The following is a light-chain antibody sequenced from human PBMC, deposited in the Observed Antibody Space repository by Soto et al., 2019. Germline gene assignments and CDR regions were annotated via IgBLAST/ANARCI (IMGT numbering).Light chain of an antibody. CDR2: KAS. Sequence: DLQMTQSPSTLSASVGDRVTITCRASQSLSSWLAWYQQKPGKAPKSLIYKASSLESGVPSRFSGSGSGTEFTLTISSLQPDDFATYYCQQYLSCPITFGQGTRLEIK. CDR1: QSLSSW. V-gene: IGKV1-5*03. J-gene: IGKJ5*01. CDR3: QQYLSCPIT.